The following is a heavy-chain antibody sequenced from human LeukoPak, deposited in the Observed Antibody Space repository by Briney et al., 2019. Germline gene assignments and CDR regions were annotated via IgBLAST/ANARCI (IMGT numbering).Heavy chain of an antibody. D-gene: IGHD3-22*01. V-gene: IGHV3-23*01. J-gene: IGHJ6*02. CDR2: ISCRDDFT. CDR3: AKSVVAYYYYGMDV. CDR1: GLIFSNYC. Sequence: GGSLTLPCAASGLIFSNYCMHWLRQSPGEALVWVSYISCRDDFTYYAHSEKGRFPISRDNSENTLPLQMNSLRGEDTAIFYCAKSVVAYYYYGMDVWRQGATASVSS.